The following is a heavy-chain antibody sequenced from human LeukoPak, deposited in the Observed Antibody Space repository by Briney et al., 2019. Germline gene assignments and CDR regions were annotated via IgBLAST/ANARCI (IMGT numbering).Heavy chain of an antibody. J-gene: IGHJ3*02. CDR3: AREASNYGDYVYDAFDI. CDR2: ISAYNGNT. V-gene: IGHV1-18*01. CDR1: GYTFTSYG. D-gene: IGHD4-17*01. Sequence: GASVKVSCKASGYTFTSYGISWVRQAPRQGLEWMGWISAYNGNTNYAQKFQGRVTITADKSTSTAYMELSNLRSEDTAVYYCAREASNYGDYVYDAFDIRGQGTMVTVSS.